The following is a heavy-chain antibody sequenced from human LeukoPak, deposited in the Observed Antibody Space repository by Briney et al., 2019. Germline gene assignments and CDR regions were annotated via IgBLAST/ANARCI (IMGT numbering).Heavy chain of an antibody. CDR2: ISAYNGNT. J-gene: IGHJ3*02. Sequence: GASVKVSCKASGYTFTNYGITWVRQAPGQGLEWMGWISAYNGNTNYAQKLQGRVTMTTDTSTSTAYMELRSLRSDDTAVYYCARGSYCSSTSCYAYAFDIWGQGTMVTVSS. CDR3: ARGSYCSSTSCYAYAFDI. CDR1: GYTFTNYG. V-gene: IGHV1-18*01. D-gene: IGHD2-2*01.